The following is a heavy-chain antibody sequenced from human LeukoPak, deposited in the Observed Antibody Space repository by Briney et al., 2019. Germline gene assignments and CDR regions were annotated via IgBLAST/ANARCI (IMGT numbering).Heavy chain of an antibody. D-gene: IGHD3-22*01. J-gene: IGHJ4*02. CDR3: ARDSTQRTSSADYYDSSGYYYGPDY. V-gene: IGHV3-33*01. CDR2: IWYDGSNK. Sequence: GGSLRLSCAASGFTFSSYGMHWVRQAPGKGLEWVAVIWYDGSNKYYADSVKGQFTISRDNSKNTLYLQMNSLRAEDTAVYYCARDSTQRTSSADYYDSSGYYYGPDYWGQGTLVTVSS. CDR1: GFTFSSYG.